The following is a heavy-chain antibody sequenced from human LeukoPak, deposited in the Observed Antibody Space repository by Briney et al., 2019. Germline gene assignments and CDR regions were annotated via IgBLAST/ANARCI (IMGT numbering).Heavy chain of an antibody. CDR1: GGTFSSYA. Sequence: SVKVSCKASGGTFSSYAISWVRQAPGQGLEWMGGIIPIFGTANYAQKFQARVTITADESTSTAYMELSSLRSEDTAVYYCARGGRSGSPGLYYYYGMDVWGQGTTVTVSS. V-gene: IGHV1-69*13. D-gene: IGHD3-16*01. CDR2: IIPIFGTA. CDR3: ARGGRSGSPGLYYYYGMDV. J-gene: IGHJ6*02.